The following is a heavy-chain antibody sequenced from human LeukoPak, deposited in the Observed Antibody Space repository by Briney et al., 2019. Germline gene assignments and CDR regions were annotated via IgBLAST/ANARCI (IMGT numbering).Heavy chain of an antibody. CDR1: GGSFSGYY. V-gene: IGHV4-34*01. J-gene: IGHJ4*02. CDR2: INHSGST. CDR3: ATRSGGGGALDF. D-gene: IGHD1-14*01. Sequence: SETLSLTCAVYGGSFSGYYWSWIRQPPGKGLEWIGEINHSGSTNYNPSLKSRVTISVDTSKNQFSLKLSSVTAADTAMYYCATRSGGGGALDFWGQGTLVTVSS.